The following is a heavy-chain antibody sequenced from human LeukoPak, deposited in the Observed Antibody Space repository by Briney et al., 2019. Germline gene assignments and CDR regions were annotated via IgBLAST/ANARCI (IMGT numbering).Heavy chain of an antibody. CDR2: IYHSGST. V-gene: IGHV4-38-2*02. CDR1: GYSISSGYY. CDR3: ARSDGYGLVGI. D-gene: IGHD3-10*01. Sequence: SETLSLTCTVSGYSISSGYYWGWIRQPPGKGLEWIGNIYHSGSTYYNPSLNSRVTISVDTSKNQFSLKLSSVTAADTAVYYCARSDGYGLVGIWGQGTMVTVSS. J-gene: IGHJ3*02.